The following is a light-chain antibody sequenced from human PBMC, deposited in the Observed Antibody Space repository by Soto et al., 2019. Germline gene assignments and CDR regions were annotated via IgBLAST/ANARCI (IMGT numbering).Light chain of an antibody. J-gene: IGKJ2*01. CDR1: QSISNY. V-gene: IGKV1-39*01. Sequence: DIQRTQSPSSLSASVGDRVTITCRASQSISNYLNWYQQKPGKVPKVLIYAASSWQSGVPPRFGGSVSGTDFPLTISILKPEDFATYYRQQGYNTPYPFGQGTKLEIK. CDR3: QQGYNTPYP. CDR2: AAS.